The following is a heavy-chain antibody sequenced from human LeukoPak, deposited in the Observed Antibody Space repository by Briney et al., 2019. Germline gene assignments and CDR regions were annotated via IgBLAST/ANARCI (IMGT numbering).Heavy chain of an antibody. CDR3: AREATHSDY. CDR1: GGSISTYY. V-gene: IGHV4-59*12. J-gene: IGHJ4*02. CDR2: IYHSGST. Sequence: SETLSLTCTVSGGSISTYYWSWIRQPPGKGLEWIGYIYHSGSTNYNPSLKSRVTISVDTSKNQFSLKLSSVTAADTAVYYCAREATHSDYWGQGTLVTVSS. D-gene: IGHD5-12*01.